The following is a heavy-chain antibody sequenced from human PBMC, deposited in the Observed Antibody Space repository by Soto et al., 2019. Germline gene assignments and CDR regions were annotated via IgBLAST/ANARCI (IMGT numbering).Heavy chain of an antibody. CDR1: GGSFSGYY. Sequence: QVQLQQWGAGLLKPSETLSLTCAVYGGSFSGYYWSWIRQPPGKGLEWIGEINHSGSTNYNPSLKSRVTISVDTSKNQFSLKLSSVTAAGTAVYYCASGFGKCRQYSSSPFDYWGQGTLVTVSS. CDR2: INHSGST. D-gene: IGHD6-6*01. CDR3: ASGFGKCRQYSSSPFDY. V-gene: IGHV4-34*01. J-gene: IGHJ4*02.